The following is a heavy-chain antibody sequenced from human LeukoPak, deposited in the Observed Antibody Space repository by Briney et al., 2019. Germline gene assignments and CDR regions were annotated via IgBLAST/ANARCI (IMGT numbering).Heavy chain of an antibody. D-gene: IGHD3-22*01. CDR1: GDSISSGDYY. V-gene: IGHV4-61*02. Sequence: SETLSLTCTVSGDSISSGDYYWRWIRQPAGKGLEWIGRISSSGSTNYNPSLKSRVTISVDTSKNQFSLKLSSVTAADTAVYYCTRGSIAYYYMDVWGKGTTVTISS. CDR3: TRGSIAYYYMDV. CDR2: ISSSGST. J-gene: IGHJ6*03.